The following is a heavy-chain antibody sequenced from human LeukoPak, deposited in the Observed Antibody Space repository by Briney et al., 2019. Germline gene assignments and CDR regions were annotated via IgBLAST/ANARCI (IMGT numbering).Heavy chain of an antibody. CDR1: GGSFSGYC. D-gene: IGHD3-10*01. J-gene: IGHJ5*02. CDR3: ARGGSGSYYYWFDP. V-gene: IGHV4-34*01. Sequence: SETLSLTCAVYGGSFSGYCWSWIRQPPGKGLEWIGEINHSGSTNYNPSLKSRVTISVDTSKNQFSLKLSSVTAADTAVYYCARGGSGSYYYWFDPWGQGTLVTVSS. CDR2: INHSGST.